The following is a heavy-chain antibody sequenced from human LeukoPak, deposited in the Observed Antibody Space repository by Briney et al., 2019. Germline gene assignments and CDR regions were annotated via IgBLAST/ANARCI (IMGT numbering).Heavy chain of an antibody. D-gene: IGHD6-13*01. J-gene: IGHJ1*01. Sequence: ETGGSLRLSCAASGFTFNNYAMNWVRQAPGEGLQWVSGIGAGGTYTYYADSVKGRFTISRDNSRNTLYVQMNSLRAEDTAVYFCAKGPYSDSSEWFQYWGQGTLVTVSS. CDR2: IGAGGTYT. CDR1: GFTFNNYA. CDR3: AKGPYSDSSEWFQY. V-gene: IGHV3-23*01.